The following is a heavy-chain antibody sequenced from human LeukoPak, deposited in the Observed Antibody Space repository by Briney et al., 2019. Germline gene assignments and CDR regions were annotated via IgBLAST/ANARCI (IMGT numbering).Heavy chain of an antibody. CDR2: ISAYNGNT. D-gene: IGHD3-10*01. J-gene: IGHJ6*02. V-gene: IGHV1-18*01. CDR1: GYTFTSYG. Sequence: ASVKVSCKASGYTFTSYGISWVRQAPGQGLEWMGWISAYNGNTNYAQKLQGRVTMTTDTSTSTAYMELRSLRSDDTAVYYCARDWDGAPYYYGSGSYHPRDYGMDVWGQGTTVTVSS. CDR3: ARDWDGAPYYYGSGSYHPRDYGMDV.